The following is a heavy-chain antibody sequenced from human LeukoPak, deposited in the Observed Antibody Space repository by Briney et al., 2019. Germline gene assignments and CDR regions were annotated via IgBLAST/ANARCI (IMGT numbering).Heavy chain of an antibody. V-gene: IGHV1-18*01. CDR1: GGTFSSYA. CDR2: ISAYNGDT. J-gene: IGHJ4*02. CDR3: ARVGGVGSGGY. D-gene: IGHD3-10*01. Sequence: GASVKVSCKASGGTFSSYAISWVRQAPGPGLEWMGWISAYNGDTNYTQKLQGRVTMTTDTSTSTAYMEPRSLRSDDTAVYDCARVGGVGSGGYWGQGTLVTVSS.